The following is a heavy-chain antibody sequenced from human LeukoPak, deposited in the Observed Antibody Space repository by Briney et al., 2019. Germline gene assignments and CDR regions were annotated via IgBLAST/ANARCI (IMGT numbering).Heavy chain of an antibody. V-gene: IGHV4-34*01. CDR3: ARTDYIRFDP. CDR2: INHSGST. D-gene: IGHD3-16*01. CDR1: GGSFSGYY. J-gene: IGHJ5*02. Sequence: SETLSLTCPVYGGSFSGYYWSWIRQPPGKGLEWIGEINHSGSTNYNPSLKSRVTISVDTSKNQFSLKLSSVTAADTAVYYCARTDYIRFDPWGQGTLVTVSS.